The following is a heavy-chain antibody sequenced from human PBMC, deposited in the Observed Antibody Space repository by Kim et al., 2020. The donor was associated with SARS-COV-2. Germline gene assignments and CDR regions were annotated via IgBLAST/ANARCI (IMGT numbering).Heavy chain of an antibody. CDR3: ARSGNGYNAFGI. V-gene: IGHV3-11*01. CDR2: ISTRGESI. D-gene: IGHD5-12*01. J-gene: IGHJ4*02. CDR1: GLSFSDSY. Sequence: GGSLRLSCAASGLSFSDSYMNWVRQAPGKGLEWLSFISTRGESIFYADSVEGRFTISRDNAKNSLCLQMNYLRDADTAVDYCARSGNGYNAFGIWGQGVRVTVSS.